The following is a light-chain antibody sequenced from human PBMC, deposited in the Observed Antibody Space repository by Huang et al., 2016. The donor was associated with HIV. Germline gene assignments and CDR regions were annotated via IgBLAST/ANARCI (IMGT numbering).Light chain of an antibody. J-gene: IGKJ1*01. CDR1: HSINNN. Sequence: DTVMTQSPATLSVSPGERATLSCRASHSINNNLVWYKQRPGQAPRLLIYGASTRATGIPGRFSGSWSGTEFTLTISSLQSEDFAVYYCQQYNNWPETFVQGTKVEIK. CDR2: GAS. CDR3: QQYNNWPET. V-gene: IGKV3-15*01.